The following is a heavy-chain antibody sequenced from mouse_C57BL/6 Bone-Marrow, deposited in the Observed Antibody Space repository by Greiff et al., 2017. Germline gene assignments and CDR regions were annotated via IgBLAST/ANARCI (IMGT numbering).Heavy chain of an antibody. J-gene: IGHJ2*01. CDR3: AKIVFFDY. CDR2: INPSSGYT. V-gene: IGHV1-7*01. Sequence: QVQLQQSGAELAKPGASVKLSCKASGYTFTSYWMHWVNQRPGQGLEWIGYINPSSGYTKSNQKFKDKATLTADKSSSTAYMQLSSLTYEDSAVYYCAKIVFFDYWGQGTTLTVSS. CDR1: GYTFTSYW.